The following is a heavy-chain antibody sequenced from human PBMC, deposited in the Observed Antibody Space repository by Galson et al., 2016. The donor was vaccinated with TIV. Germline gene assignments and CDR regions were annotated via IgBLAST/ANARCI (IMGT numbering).Heavy chain of an antibody. CDR3: AREFRDYYFDY. Sequence: SLRLSCAASGFTLSSYGMHWVRLAPGTGLEWLAAVWFDGSNIHYAESVKGRFTISRDNPKNTLYLQMNSLRAEDTGVYYCAREFRDYYFDYWGQGTLVTVSP. J-gene: IGHJ4*02. V-gene: IGHV3-33*01. CDR1: GFTLSSYG. D-gene: IGHD3/OR15-3a*01. CDR2: VWFDGSNI.